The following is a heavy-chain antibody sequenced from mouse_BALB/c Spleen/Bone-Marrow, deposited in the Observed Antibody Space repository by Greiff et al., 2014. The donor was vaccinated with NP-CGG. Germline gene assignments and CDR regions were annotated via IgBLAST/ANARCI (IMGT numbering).Heavy chain of an antibody. CDR2: IYPGNVNT. V-gene: IGHV1S56*01. D-gene: IGHD2-3*01. Sequence: QVQLKESGPELVKPGASVRISCKAFGYPFTSYYIHWVKQRPGQGLEWIGWIYPGNVNTKYNEKFKGKATLTADKSSSTAYMQLSSLISEDSAVYFCASYDGSYFDVWGAGTTVTVSS. J-gene: IGHJ1*01. CDR1: GYPFTSYY. CDR3: ASYDGSYFDV.